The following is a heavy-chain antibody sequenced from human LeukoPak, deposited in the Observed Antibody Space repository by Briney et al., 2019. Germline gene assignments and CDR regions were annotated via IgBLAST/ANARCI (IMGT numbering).Heavy chain of an antibody. D-gene: IGHD4-17*01. CDR3: ARHGGAYGDYWYYFDY. CDR1: AGSISSYY. Sequence: PSETLSLTCTGSAGSISSYYWTWIRHPPGKGWEWIGYIYYSGRTNYQPSLKSLVTISDVTSNNQFSLKMSSVTAADTAVYYCARHGGAYGDYWYYFDYWGQGTLVSVCS. CDR2: IYYSGRT. V-gene: IGHV4-59*08. J-gene: IGHJ4*02.